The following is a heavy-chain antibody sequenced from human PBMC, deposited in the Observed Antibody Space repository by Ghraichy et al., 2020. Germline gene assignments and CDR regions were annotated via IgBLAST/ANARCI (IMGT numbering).Heavy chain of an antibody. V-gene: IGHV4-39*01. CDR3: ASRVVTGTTLGVDY. D-gene: IGHD1-7*01. CDR2: IYYSGST. CDR1: GGSISSSSYY. J-gene: IGHJ4*02. Sequence: SETLSLTCTVSGGSISSSSYYWGWIRQPPGKGLEWIGSIYYSGSTYYNPSLKSRVTISIDTSKNQFSLKLSSVTAADTAVYSCASRVVTGTTLGVDYWGQGTLVTVSS.